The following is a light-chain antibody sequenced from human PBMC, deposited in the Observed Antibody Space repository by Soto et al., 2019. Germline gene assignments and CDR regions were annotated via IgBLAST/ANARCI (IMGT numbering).Light chain of an antibody. CDR1: SSDVGVYNY. V-gene: IGLV2-11*01. CDR3: CSYVGSYTVV. J-gene: IGLJ2*01. Sequence: QSALTQPRSVSGSPGQSVTISCTGTSSDVGVYNYVSWYQQHPGKAPQLMIYDVSKRPLGVTDRFSGSKSGNTASLTISGLQAEDEAEYYCCSYVGSYTVVFGGGTKLTVL. CDR2: DVS.